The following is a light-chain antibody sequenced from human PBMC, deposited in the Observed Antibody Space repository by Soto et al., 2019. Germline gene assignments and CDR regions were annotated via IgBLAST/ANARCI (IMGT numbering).Light chain of an antibody. CDR1: SSDVGGYNY. CDR3: SSYTSSNTLI. CDR2: EVT. Sequence: QSVLTQPASVSGSRGQSITISCTGASSDVGGYNYVSWYQQFPGRAPKVMIYEVTNRPSGVSNRFSGSKSGNTASLTISGLQAEDEADYYCSSYTSSNTLIFGGGTKLTVL. J-gene: IGLJ2*01. V-gene: IGLV2-14*01.